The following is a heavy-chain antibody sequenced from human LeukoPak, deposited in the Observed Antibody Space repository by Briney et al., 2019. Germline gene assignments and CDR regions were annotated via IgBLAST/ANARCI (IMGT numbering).Heavy chain of an antibody. CDR2: INHSGST. V-gene: IGHV4-34*01. CDR3: ARQSEIQLWPSNFDY. CDR1: GGSFSGYY. Sequence: SETLSLTCAVYGGSFSGYYWSWIRQPPGKGLEWIGEINHSGSTNYNPSLKSRVTISVDTSKNQFSLKLSSVTAADTAVYYCARQSEIQLWPSNFDYWGQGTLVTVSS. D-gene: IGHD5-18*01. J-gene: IGHJ4*02.